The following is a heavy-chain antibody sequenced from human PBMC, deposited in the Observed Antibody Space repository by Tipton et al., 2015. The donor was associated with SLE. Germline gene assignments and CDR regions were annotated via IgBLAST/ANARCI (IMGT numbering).Heavy chain of an antibody. V-gene: IGHV4-59*08. CDR3: ARHVGVAYYYAMDV. J-gene: IGHJ6*02. D-gene: IGHD2-15*01. Sequence: TLSLTYTVSGASVSSFCWNWIRQSPGKGLEWIACVCNSVSTNYDPSLKSRGTISVDTSKNQFSLRLSSVTAADTAMYYCARHVGVAYYYAMDVWGQGTTVVISS. CDR2: VCNSVST. CDR1: GASVSSFC.